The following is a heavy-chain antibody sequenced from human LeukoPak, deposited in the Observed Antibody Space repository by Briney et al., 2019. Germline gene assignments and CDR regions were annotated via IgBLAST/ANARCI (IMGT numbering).Heavy chain of an antibody. J-gene: IGHJ4*02. D-gene: IGHD6-6*01. CDR1: GGSISSYY. CDR3: ARGTWSSSIDY. Sequence: SETLSLTCTVSGGSISSYYWSWIRQPPGKGLEYIGYIYYGGTYYNPSLKSRVTISVDTSKNQFSLKLSSVTAADTAVYYCARGTWSSSIDYWGQGTLVTVSS. CDR2: IYYGGT. V-gene: IGHV4-30-4*01.